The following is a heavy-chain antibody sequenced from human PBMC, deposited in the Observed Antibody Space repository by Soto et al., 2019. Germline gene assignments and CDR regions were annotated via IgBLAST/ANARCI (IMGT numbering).Heavy chain of an antibody. V-gene: IGHV4-31*03. CDR3: ARVGATPYYYDGMDV. D-gene: IGHD1-26*01. J-gene: IGHJ6*02. Sequence: QVQLQESGPGLVKPSQTLSLTCTVSGGSISSGGYYWSWIRQHPGKGLEWIGYIYYSGSTYYNPSLKSRVTISVDTSKNQCSLKLSSVTAADTAVYYCARVGATPYYYDGMDVWGQGTTVTVSS. CDR2: IYYSGST. CDR1: GGSISSGGYY.